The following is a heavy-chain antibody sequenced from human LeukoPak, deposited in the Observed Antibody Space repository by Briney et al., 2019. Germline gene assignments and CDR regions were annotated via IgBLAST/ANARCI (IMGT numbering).Heavy chain of an antibody. D-gene: IGHD1-7*01. CDR3: AKVPSFSAYNWNYHAGFDY. Sequence: GGSLRLSCAASGFTFSSYAMSWVRQAPGKGLEWVSAISGSGGSTYYADSVKGRFTISRDNSKNTLYLQMNSLRAEDTAVYYCAKVPSFSAYNWNYHAGFDYWGQGTPVTVSS. CDR2: ISGSGGST. CDR1: GFTFSSYA. V-gene: IGHV3-23*01. J-gene: IGHJ4*02.